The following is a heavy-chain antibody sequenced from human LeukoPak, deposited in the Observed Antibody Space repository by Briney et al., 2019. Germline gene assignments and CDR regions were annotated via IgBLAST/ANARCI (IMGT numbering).Heavy chain of an antibody. CDR2: IIPILGIA. CDR1: GGTFSSYA. J-gene: IGHJ4*02. V-gene: IGHV1-69*04. Sequence: ASVKVSCKASGGTFSSYAISWVRQAPGQGLEWMGRIIPILGIANYAQKFQGRVTITADKSTSTAYMELSSLRSEDTAVYYCARDHPRDGYDYWGQGTLVNVSS. D-gene: IGHD5-24*01. CDR3: ARDHPRDGYDY.